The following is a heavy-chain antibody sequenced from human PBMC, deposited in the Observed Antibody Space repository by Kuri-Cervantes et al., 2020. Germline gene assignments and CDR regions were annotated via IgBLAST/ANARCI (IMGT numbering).Heavy chain of an antibody. D-gene: IGHD6-13*01. Sequence: GGSLRLSCAASGFTFSSYSMNWVRQAPGKGLEWVSSISSSSSYIYYADSVKGRFTISRDNAKNSLYLQMNSLRAEDTAVYYCAAQASSSWYLVEYFHHWGQGTLVTVSS. V-gene: IGHV3-21*01. J-gene: IGHJ1*01. CDR2: ISSSSSYI. CDR3: AAQASSSWYLVEYFHH. CDR1: GFTFSSYS.